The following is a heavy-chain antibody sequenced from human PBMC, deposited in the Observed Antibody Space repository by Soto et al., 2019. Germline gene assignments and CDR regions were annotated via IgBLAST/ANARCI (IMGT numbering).Heavy chain of an antibody. CDR2: IKPTGTMT. V-gene: IGHV1-46*01. J-gene: IGHJ3*02. D-gene: IGHD5-12*01. CDR3: ARDTGYDHDAFDI. CDR1: EYTFTTYD. Sequence: AASVKFSSKASEYTFTTYDINWVRQATGQGLEWMGIIKPTGTMTKYSEKFQGRLTMTRDTSTSTDYMELTTLTSEDTAVYFCARDTGYDHDAFDIWGQGTMVTVSS.